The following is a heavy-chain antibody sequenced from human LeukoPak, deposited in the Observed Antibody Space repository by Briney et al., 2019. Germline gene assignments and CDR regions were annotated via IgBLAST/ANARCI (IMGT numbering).Heavy chain of an antibody. CDR2: INHSGST. D-gene: IGHD3-9*01. Sequence: SETLSLTCAVYGGSFSGYYWSWIRQPPGKGLEWIGEINHSGSTNYNPSLKSRVTISVDTSKNQFSLKLSSVTAADTAVYYCARGGRVILTGYARRWFDPWGQGTLVTVSS. J-gene: IGHJ5*02. V-gene: IGHV4-34*01. CDR1: GGSFSGYY. CDR3: ARGGRVILTGYARRWFDP.